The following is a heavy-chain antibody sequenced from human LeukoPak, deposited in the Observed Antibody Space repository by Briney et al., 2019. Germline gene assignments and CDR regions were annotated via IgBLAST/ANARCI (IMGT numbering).Heavy chain of an antibody. CDR1: GFTFSTYS. Sequence: GGSLRLSCAASGFTFSTYSMHRVRQAPGKGLEWVALISYDGTNKYYADSVKGRFTISRDNSKNTLYLQMNSLRAEDTAVYYCAKDHSKIQPFDYWGQGTLVTVSS. V-gene: IGHV3-30-3*01. D-gene: IGHD5-18*01. J-gene: IGHJ4*02. CDR3: AKDHSKIQPFDY. CDR2: ISYDGTNK.